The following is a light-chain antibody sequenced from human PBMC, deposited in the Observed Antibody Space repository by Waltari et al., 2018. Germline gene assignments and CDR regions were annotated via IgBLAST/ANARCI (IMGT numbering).Light chain of an antibody. CDR3: QQYYSTPLT. Sequence: DIVMTQSPESLAVSLGERATINCKSSESVLYSSNNKNHLAWYQQKPGQPPKLLIYWASTRKSGVPDRFSGSGSETDFTLTVTSLQAEDAAVYYCQQYYSTPLTFGGGTRVEI. J-gene: IGKJ4*01. V-gene: IGKV4-1*01. CDR2: WAS. CDR1: ESVLYSSNNKNH.